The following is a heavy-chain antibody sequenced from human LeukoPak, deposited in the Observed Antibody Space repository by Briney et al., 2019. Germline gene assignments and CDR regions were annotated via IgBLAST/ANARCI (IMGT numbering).Heavy chain of an antibody. CDR3: ARDGEWEGLTYHFDY. Sequence: GGSLRLSCAASGFTFSSYAMHWVRQAPGKGLEWVVVISYDGSNRYYADSVKGRFTISRDNSKNTLYLQMNSLRAEDTAVYYCARDGEWEGLTYHFDYWGQGTLVTVSS. D-gene: IGHD1-26*01. V-gene: IGHV3-30*04. J-gene: IGHJ4*02. CDR1: GFTFSSYA. CDR2: ISYDGSNR.